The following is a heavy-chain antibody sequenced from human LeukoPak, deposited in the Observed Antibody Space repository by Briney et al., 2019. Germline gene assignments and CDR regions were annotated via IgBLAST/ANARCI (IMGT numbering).Heavy chain of an antibody. Sequence: SETLSLTCTVSGDSISNYYWSWIRQSPGKKLEWIGYMHNRGSTIYNPSLKSRVTISTDTSKNQFSLRLTSVTAADTAVYYCARAEKAVTGTLDYWGQGTLITVSS. J-gene: IGHJ4*02. CDR3: ARAEKAVTGTLDY. V-gene: IGHV4-59*01. D-gene: IGHD6-19*01. CDR2: MHNRGST. CDR1: GDSISNYY.